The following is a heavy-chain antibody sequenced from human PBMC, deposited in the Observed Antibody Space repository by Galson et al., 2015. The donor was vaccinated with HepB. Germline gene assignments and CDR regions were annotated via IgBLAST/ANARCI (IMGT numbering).Heavy chain of an antibody. CDR2: IYTSGST. J-gene: IGHJ6*02. D-gene: IGHD1-14*01. Sequence: SETLSLTCTVSGGSISSYSWSWIRQPAGKGLECIGYIYTSGSTNYNPPLKSRVTMSVDTSKNQFSLKLSSVTAADTAVYYCARGEVWVQPYYYYAMDVWGQGTTVTVSS. CDR1: GGSISSYS. CDR3: ARGEVWVQPYYYYAMDV. V-gene: IGHV4-4*07.